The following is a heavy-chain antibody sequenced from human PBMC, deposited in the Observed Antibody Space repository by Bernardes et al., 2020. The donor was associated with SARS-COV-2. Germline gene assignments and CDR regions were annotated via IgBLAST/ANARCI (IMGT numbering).Heavy chain of an antibody. CDR2: INHSGST. Sequence: SEPLSLTCAVYGGSFSGYYWSWIRQPPGKGLEWIGEINHSGSTNYNPSLKSRVTISVDTSKNQFSLKLSSVTAADTAVYYCARGSSKWYSSSVRYYYYYMDVWGKGTTVTVSS. D-gene: IGHD6-13*01. CDR1: GGSFSGYY. V-gene: IGHV4-34*01. J-gene: IGHJ6*03. CDR3: ARGSSKWYSSSVRYYYYYMDV.